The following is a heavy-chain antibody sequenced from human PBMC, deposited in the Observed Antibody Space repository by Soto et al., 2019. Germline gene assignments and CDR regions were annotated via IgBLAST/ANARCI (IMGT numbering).Heavy chain of an antibody. V-gene: IGHV3-23*01. CDR1: GFTFSSYA. J-gene: IGHJ6*02. CDR3: AKCVVVPAVRQYYGMDV. Sequence: GSLLLPCSASGFTFSSYAMSWVRQAPGKGLEWVSAISGSGGSTYYADSVKGRFTISRDNSKNTLYLQMNSLRAEDTAVYYCAKCVVVPAVRQYYGMDVWGQGTKVTVSS. D-gene: IGHD2-2*01. CDR2: ISGSGGST.